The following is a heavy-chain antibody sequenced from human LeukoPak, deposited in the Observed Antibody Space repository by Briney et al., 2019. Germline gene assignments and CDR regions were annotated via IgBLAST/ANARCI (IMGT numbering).Heavy chain of an antibody. CDR1: GGSISSYY. CDR3: ARFIHYYDSSGYRSIFDY. CDR2: IYTSGST. J-gene: IGHJ4*02. D-gene: IGHD3-22*01. Sequence: SETLSLTCTVSGGSISSYYWSWIRQPAGKGLEWIGRIYTSGSTNYNPSLKSRVTMSVDTSKNQFSLKLSSVTAADTAVYYCARFIHYYDSSGYRSIFDYWGQGTLVTVSS. V-gene: IGHV4-4*07.